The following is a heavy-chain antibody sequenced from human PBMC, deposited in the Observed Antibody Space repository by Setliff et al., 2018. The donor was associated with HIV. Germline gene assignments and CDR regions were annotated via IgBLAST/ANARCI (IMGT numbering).Heavy chain of an antibody. Sequence: SLRLSCAASGFTFDEFAIHWVRQAPGKGLEWVAGISWDGVYIYYADSVRGRFTISRDNAKNTLFLQMNSLRAEDTAVYYCARLPQDVRSSIDFWGQGTLVTVSS. CDR3: ARLPQDVRSSIDF. V-gene: IGHV3-9*01. CDR2: ISWDGVYI. D-gene: IGHD6-6*01. J-gene: IGHJ4*02. CDR1: GFTFDEFA.